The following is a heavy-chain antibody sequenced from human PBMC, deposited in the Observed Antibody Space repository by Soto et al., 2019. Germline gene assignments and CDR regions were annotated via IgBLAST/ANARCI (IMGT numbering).Heavy chain of an antibody. CDR2: INAGNGNA. D-gene: IGHD2-21*01. V-gene: IGHV1-3*05. CDR1: EYTFTSYA. Sequence: QVQLVQSGAEEKKPGASVKVSCKSSEYTFTSYAMHWVRLAPGQRLEWMGWINAGNGNAKYSQKFQGRVTNTRDTTAGAADMELSSLRSEDTAVYYCARGGEAIDYGGKGTLVTVSS. CDR3: ARGGEAIDY. J-gene: IGHJ4*01.